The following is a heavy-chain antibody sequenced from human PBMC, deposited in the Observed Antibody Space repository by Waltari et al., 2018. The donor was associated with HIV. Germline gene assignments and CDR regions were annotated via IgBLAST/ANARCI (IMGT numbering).Heavy chain of an antibody. CDR2: INPNSGGT. V-gene: IGHV1-2*02. J-gene: IGHJ4*02. Sequence: QVQLVQSGAEVKKPGASVKVSCKASGYTFTGYYMHWVRQAPGQGLEWKGWINPNSGGTNYAQKFQGRVTMTRDTSITTAYMEVSRLRSDDTAVYYCARVPYYYDTSAYPDYWGQGTLVTVSS. CDR3: ARVPYYYDTSAYPDY. D-gene: IGHD3-22*01. CDR1: GYTFTGYY.